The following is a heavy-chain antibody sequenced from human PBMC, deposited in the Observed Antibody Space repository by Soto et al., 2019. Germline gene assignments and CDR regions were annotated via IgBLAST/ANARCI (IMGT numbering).Heavy chain of an antibody. Sequence: QVQLQESGPGLVKPSQTLSLTCTVSGGSISSGGYYWSWIRQHPGKGLEWIGYIYYSGSTYYNPYLKSRVTISVDTTKNHFSLKLSCVTAADTAMYYCARERGGEEDCTNGVCEGRFDPWGQGTLVTVSS. D-gene: IGHD2-8*01. V-gene: IGHV4-31*03. CDR2: IYYSGST. CDR3: ARERGGEEDCTNGVCEGRFDP. CDR1: GGSISSGGYY. J-gene: IGHJ5*02.